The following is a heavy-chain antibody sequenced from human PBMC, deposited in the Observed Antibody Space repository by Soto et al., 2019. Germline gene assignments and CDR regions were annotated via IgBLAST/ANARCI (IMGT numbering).Heavy chain of an antibody. J-gene: IGHJ4*02. CDR1: GGSFSGYY. Sequence: SETLSLTCAVYGGSFSGYYWSWIRQPPGKGLEWIGEINHSGSTNYNPSLKSRVTISVDTSKNQFSLKLSSVTAADTAVYYCARSKKDQWLATRAVVPFFDYWGQGTLVTVSS. CDR3: ARSKKDQWLATRAVVPFFDY. CDR2: INHSGST. D-gene: IGHD6-19*01. V-gene: IGHV4-34*01.